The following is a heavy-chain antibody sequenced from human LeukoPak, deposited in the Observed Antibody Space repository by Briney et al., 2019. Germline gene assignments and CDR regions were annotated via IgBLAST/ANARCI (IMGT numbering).Heavy chain of an antibody. V-gene: IGHV5-51*01. Sequence: GESLKISCKGSGYSFTSYWIGWVRQLPGKGLEWMGIIYPGDSDTRYSPSFQGQVTMSADKSISTAYLQWSSLKASDTAMYYCARHRRGYNGYVDYWGQGTLVTVSS. CDR3: ARHRRGYNGYVDY. CDR1: GYSFTSYW. D-gene: IGHD5-12*01. J-gene: IGHJ4*02. CDR2: IYPGDSDT.